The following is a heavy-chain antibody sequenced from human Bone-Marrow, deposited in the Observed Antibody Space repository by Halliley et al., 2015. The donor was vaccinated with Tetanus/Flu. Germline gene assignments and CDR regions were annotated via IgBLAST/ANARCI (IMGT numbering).Heavy chain of an antibody. CDR3: AKKGSGDTTVDYFDD. CDR2: ISGSGVYK. CDR1: GFVFNNYD. D-gene: IGHD5-18*01. V-gene: IGHV3-23*01. Sequence: SLRLSCVGSGFVFNNYDMTWVRQAPGKGLEWVSSISGSGVYKFYVDSVRGRFTISRDNSKNTLYLEMNSLTHEDTAVYYCAKKGSGDTTVDYFDDWGQGTLVAVSS. J-gene: IGHJ4*02.